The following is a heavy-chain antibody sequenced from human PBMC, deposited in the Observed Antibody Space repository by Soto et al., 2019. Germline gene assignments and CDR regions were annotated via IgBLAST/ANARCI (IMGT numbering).Heavy chain of an antibody. J-gene: IGHJ4*02. Sequence: VGSLRLSCAASGFTFSSYGMHWVRQAPGKGLEWVAVISYDGSNKYYADSVKGRFTISRDNSKNTLYLQMNSLRAEDTAVYYCAKALQTIYYYDSSGYFDYWGQGTLVTVSS. CDR2: ISYDGSNK. CDR1: GFTFSSYG. D-gene: IGHD3-22*01. CDR3: AKALQTIYYYDSSGYFDY. V-gene: IGHV3-30*18.